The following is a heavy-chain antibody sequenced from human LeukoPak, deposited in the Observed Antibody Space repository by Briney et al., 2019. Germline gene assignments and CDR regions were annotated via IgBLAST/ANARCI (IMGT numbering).Heavy chain of an antibody. CDR1: GDSTSGSTYY. J-gene: IGHJ3*02. D-gene: IGHD5-12*01. CDR2: IYDSGTT. CDR3: ATHRRSGSGGSENAFEI. V-gene: IGHV4-39*01. Sequence: PSETLSLTCTVSGDSTSGSTYYWDWIRQAPGKGLEWIGNIYDSGTTHYNPSLKSRVTISGDTSKNQFSLKLNSVTAADTAIYYCATHRRSGSGGSENAFEIWGQGTMVTVSS.